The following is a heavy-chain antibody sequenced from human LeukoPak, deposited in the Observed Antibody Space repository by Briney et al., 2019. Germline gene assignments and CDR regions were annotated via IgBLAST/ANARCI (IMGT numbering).Heavy chain of an antibody. CDR1: GYTFTSYY. J-gene: IGHJ3*02. V-gene: IGHV1-46*01. Sequence: ASVKVSCKASGYTFTSYYMHWVRQAPGQGLEWMGIINPSGGSTSYAQKFQGRVTMTRDTSTSTAYMELRSLRSDDTAVYYCASYYGSGSYPRAFDIWGQGTMVTVSS. D-gene: IGHD3-10*01. CDR2: INPSGGST. CDR3: ASYYGSGSYPRAFDI.